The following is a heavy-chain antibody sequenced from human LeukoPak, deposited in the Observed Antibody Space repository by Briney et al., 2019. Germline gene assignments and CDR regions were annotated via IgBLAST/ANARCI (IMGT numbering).Heavy chain of an antibody. J-gene: IGHJ4*02. Sequence: TGGSLRLSCAVSGFTFSTYWMSWVRQAPGKGLGWGGNIKEDGSEKYYVDSMKGRFTISRDNAKNSLYLQMNSLRVEDTAVYYCARDSFETDIDYWGQGTLVTVSS. D-gene: IGHD1-14*01. V-gene: IGHV3-7*01. CDR3: ARDSFETDIDY. CDR2: IKEDGSEK. CDR1: GFTFSTYW.